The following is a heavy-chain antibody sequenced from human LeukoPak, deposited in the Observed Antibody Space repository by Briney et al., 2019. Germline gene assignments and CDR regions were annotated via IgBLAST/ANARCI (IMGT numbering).Heavy chain of an antibody. V-gene: IGHV3-23*01. CDR2: ISNSGRNT. Sequence: PGGSLTLSCAASGFTFSSYTMSWVRQAPGKGLVWVSTISNSGRNTFYTDSVKGRFTISRDNSKNTLYLQMNSLRAGDTAVYSCARARGYCAADCSRYAFDYWGQGTLVTVSS. CDR3: ARARGYCAADCSRYAFDY. CDR1: GFTFSSYT. D-gene: IGHD2-21*02. J-gene: IGHJ4*02.